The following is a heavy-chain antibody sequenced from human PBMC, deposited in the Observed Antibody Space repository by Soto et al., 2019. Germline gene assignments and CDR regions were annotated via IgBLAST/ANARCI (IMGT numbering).Heavy chain of an antibody. Sequence: VQLVESGGGVVQPGRSLRLSCVASEFTFSSHLMHWVRQAPGKGLEWVAFISNDGDYKNYADSVKGRFTISRDNSKDTVYLEIHSLRPEDTALYHCARDEAFSAPYYLDYWGQRTLVIVS. J-gene: IGHJ4*02. CDR3: ARDEAFSAPYYLDY. CDR1: EFTFSSHL. D-gene: IGHD1-26*01. CDR2: ISNDGDYK. V-gene: IGHV3-30*03.